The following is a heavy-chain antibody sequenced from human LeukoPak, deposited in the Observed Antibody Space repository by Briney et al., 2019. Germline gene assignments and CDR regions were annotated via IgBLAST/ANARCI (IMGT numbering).Heavy chain of an antibody. V-gene: IGHV3-33*01. CDR3: ARLSGSFLDY. CDR1: GFTFSRDG. D-gene: IGHD1-26*01. CDR2: IWYDGSKK. Sequence: GGSLRLSCAASGFTFSRDGMHWVRQAPGKRLEWVAVIWYDGSKKYYADSVKGRFTISRDNSKNTLYLQMNSLRAEDTAVYYCARLSGSFLDYWGQGTLVTVSS. J-gene: IGHJ4*02.